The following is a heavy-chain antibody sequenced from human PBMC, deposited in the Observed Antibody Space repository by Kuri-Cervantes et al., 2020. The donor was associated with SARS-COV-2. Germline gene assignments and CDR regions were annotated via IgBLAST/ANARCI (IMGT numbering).Heavy chain of an antibody. J-gene: IGHJ4*02. Sequence: GGSLRLSCAASGFTFSSYWMSWVRQAPGKGLEWVANIKQDGSEKYYVDSVKGRFTISRDNAKNSLYLQMNSLRAEDTAVYYCAREEYSSSWSAVDFDYWGQGTLVTVSS. CDR1: GFTFSSYW. CDR2: IKQDGSEK. V-gene: IGHV3-7*01. CDR3: AREEYSSSWSAVDFDY. D-gene: IGHD6-13*01.